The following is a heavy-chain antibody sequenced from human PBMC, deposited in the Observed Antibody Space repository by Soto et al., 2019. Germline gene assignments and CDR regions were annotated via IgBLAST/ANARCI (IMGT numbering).Heavy chain of an antibody. CDR1: GFSLRISGVG. Sequence: QITLKESGPTLVKPTQTLTLTCTFSGFSLRISGVGVGWIRQPPGKAREWLALIYWDDDKRYSPSLNSRPTIPKDPSKNPLVLTVTNMYPVDTATYYCAHSATVSDAFDIWGQGTMVTVSS. CDR3: AHSATVSDAFDI. V-gene: IGHV2-5*02. J-gene: IGHJ3*02. CDR2: IYWDDDK. D-gene: IGHD2-15*01.